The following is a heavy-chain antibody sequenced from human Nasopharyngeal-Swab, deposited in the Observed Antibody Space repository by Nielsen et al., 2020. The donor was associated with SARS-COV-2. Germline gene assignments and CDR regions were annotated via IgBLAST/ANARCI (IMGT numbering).Heavy chain of an antibody. CDR1: GFTFTRYP. Sequence: GGSLRLSCAASGFTFTRYPMHWVRQAPGKGLEWVAVISNDGSKEVSADSVRGRFTVSRDNSKNTLYLQMSSLRAEDTGVYFCARAEEYSRNYHYYMDVWGEGTTVTVSS. J-gene: IGHJ6*03. V-gene: IGHV3-30*04. D-gene: IGHD2/OR15-2a*01. CDR3: ARAEEYSRNYHYYMDV. CDR2: ISNDGSKE.